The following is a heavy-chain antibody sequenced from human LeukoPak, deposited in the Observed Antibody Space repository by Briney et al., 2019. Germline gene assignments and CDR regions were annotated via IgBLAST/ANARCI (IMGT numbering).Heavy chain of an antibody. CDR2: MYYSGSP. V-gene: IGHV4-59*01. Sequence: SETLSLTCTVSGGSISSYYWSWIRQPPGKGLEWIGYMYYSGSPNYNPSLKSRVTISVDTSKKQFSLKLSSVTAADTAVYYCARGGQLGRPYYYMDVWGKGTTVTVSS. CDR3: ARGGQLGRPYYYMDV. CDR1: GGSISSYY. D-gene: IGHD6-6*01. J-gene: IGHJ6*03.